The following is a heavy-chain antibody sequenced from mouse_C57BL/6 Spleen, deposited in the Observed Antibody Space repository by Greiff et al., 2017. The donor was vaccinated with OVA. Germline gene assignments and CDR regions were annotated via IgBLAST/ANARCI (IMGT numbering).Heavy chain of an antibody. J-gene: IGHJ4*01. Sequence: EVMLVESGGGLVQPGGSMKLSCVASGFTFSNYWMNWVRQSPEKGLEWVAQIRLKSDNYATHYAESVKGRFTISRDDSKSSVYLQMNNLRAEDTGIYYCTSQLGRDYYAMDYWGQGTSVTVSS. CDR3: TSQLGRDYYAMDY. CDR2: IRLKSDNYAT. V-gene: IGHV6-3*01. CDR1: GFTFSNYW. D-gene: IGHD4-1*02.